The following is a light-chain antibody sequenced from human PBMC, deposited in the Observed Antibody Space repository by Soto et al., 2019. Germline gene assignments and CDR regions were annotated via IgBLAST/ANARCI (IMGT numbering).Light chain of an antibody. CDR3: QQANSFPLT. Sequence: DIQMTQSPPSLSASVGDRVTITCRASQGIGNSLAWYQQKPGTVPKLLIYSASTLQSGVPSRFSGSGSGTDFTLTISSLQPEDFATYYCQQANSFPLTFGGGTKVEIK. CDR2: SAS. J-gene: IGKJ4*01. CDR1: QGIGNS. V-gene: IGKV1-27*01.